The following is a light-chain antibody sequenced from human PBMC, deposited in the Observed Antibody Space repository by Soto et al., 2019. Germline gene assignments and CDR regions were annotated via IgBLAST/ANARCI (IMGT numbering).Light chain of an antibody. J-gene: IGLJ3*02. CDR2: EVF. CDR3: SSYAGRDSWR. CDR1: STDVGEYNY. V-gene: IGLV2-8*01. Sequence: QSALTQPPSASGSPGQSVTISCTGTSTDVGEYNYVSWYQHHPGKAPKLLIYEVFRRPSGVPDRFSGSKSGNTASLTVPGLQAEDEADYYCSSYAGRDSWRFGGGTKLTVL.